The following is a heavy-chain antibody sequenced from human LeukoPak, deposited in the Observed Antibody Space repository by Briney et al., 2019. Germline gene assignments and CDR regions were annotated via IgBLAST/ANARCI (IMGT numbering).Heavy chain of an antibody. Sequence: GGSLRLSCAASGFTFSSYGMHWVRQAPGKGLEWVAVISYDGSNKYYADSVKGRFTISRDNSKNTLYLQMNSLRAEDTAVYYCAKDVETLEWEPISNYFDYWGQGTLVTVSS. J-gene: IGHJ4*02. D-gene: IGHD1-26*01. CDR1: GFTFSSYG. V-gene: IGHV3-30*18. CDR3: AKDVETLEWEPISNYFDY. CDR2: ISYDGSNK.